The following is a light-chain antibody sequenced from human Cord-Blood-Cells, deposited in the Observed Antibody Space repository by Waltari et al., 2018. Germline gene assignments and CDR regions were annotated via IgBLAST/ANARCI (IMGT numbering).Light chain of an antibody. V-gene: IGKV3-11*01. CDR2: DAS. CDR1: QSVSSY. Sequence: MVLTQSPATLSLSPGERATLSCRTSQSVSSYLAWYQQKPGQAPRLLIYDASNRATGIPARFSGSGSGTDFTLTISSLEPEDFAVYYCQQRSNWFTFGPGTKVDIK. CDR3: QQRSNWFT. J-gene: IGKJ3*01.